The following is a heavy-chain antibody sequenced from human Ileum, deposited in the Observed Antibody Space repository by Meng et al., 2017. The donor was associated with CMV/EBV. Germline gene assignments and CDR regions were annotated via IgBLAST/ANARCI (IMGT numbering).Heavy chain of an antibody. J-gene: IGHJ5*02. D-gene: IGHD5-18*01. V-gene: IGHV1-69*05. CDR1: GGTVSSYA. CDR3: ANRDTTMAEGWFDP. CDR2: IFPSFGTA. Sequence: KASGGTVSSYAISGGRQAHGQRLEWRGGIFPSFGTANYAQKFQGRVTITTDEFTSTAYMELSSLRSEDTAVYYCANRDTTMAEGWFDPWGQGTLVTVSS.